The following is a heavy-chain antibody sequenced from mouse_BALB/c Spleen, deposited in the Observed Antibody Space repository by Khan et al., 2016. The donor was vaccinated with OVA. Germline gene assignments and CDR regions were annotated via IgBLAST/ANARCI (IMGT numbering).Heavy chain of an antibody. CDR3: ERSYGSWAMDY. D-gene: IGHD1-1*01. V-gene: IGHV3-8*02. Sequence: EVQLQESGPSLVKPSQTLSLTCSVTGDSITSGFWNWIRKFPGHKFEYLGYITYSGNTYYNPSLKSRISITRATSKSQYYLQLNSVTTEDTATYYCERSYGSWAMDYWGEGTSVTVSS. CDR2: ITYSGNT. CDR1: GDSITSGF. J-gene: IGHJ4*01.